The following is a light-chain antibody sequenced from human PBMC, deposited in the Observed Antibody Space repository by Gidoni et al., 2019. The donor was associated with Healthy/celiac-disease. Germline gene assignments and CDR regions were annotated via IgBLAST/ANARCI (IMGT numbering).Light chain of an antibody. CDR3: QQYGSSPV. J-gene: IGKJ2*01. CDR2: GAS. CDR1: PSVSSSY. V-gene: IGKV3-20*01. Sequence: EIVLTQSPGTLSLSPGERATLSCRASPSVSSSYLAWYQQKPGQAPSLLIYGASSRATGIPDRFSGSGSGTDFTLTISRLEPEDFAVYYCQQYGSSPVFGQGTKLEIK.